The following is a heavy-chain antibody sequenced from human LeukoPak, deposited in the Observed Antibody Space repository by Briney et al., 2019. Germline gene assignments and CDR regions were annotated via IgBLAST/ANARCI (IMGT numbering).Heavy chain of an antibody. CDR2: IHPSGST. J-gene: IGHJ4*02. Sequence: SVTLSLTCTVSDDSISSYYWSWVRQPAGKGLEWIGRIHPSGSTNYNPSLKSRVTLSVDTSKNQFSLKLSSVTAADTAVYYCARGPPPDFDYWGRGTLVTVSS. CDR1: DDSISSYY. CDR3: ARGPPPDFDY. V-gene: IGHV4-4*07.